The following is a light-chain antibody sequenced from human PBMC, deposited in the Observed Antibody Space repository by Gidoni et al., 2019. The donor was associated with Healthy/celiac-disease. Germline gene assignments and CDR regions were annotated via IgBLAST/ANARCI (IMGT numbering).Light chain of an antibody. CDR3: QQYYSTPVT. CDR1: QSVLHSPNNKNY. CDR2: WAS. J-gene: IGKJ2*01. Sequence: DIVMTQSPDSLAVSLGERATINCKAGQSVLHSPNNKNYLAWYQQKPGQPPKLLIYWASTRESGVPDRFSGSGSGTDFTLTISSLQAEDVAVYYCQQYYSTPVTFGQGTKLEIK. V-gene: IGKV4-1*01.